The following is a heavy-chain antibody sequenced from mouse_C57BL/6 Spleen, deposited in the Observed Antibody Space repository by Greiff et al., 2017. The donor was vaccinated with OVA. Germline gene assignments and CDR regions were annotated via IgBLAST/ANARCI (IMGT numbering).Heavy chain of an antibody. Sequence: QVQLQQSGAELARPGASVKMSCKASGYTFTSYTMHWVKQRPGQGLEWIGYINPSSGYTKYNQKFKDKATLTADKSSSTAYMQLRSLTSEDSAVYYCAREKDYDEAGFAYWGQGTLVTVSA. D-gene: IGHD2-4*01. CDR1: GYTFTSYT. V-gene: IGHV1-4*01. CDR3: AREKDYDEAGFAY. CDR2: INPSSGYT. J-gene: IGHJ3*01.